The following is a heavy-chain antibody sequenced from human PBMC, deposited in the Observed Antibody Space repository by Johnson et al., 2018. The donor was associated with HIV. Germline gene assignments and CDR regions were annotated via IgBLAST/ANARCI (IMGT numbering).Heavy chain of an antibody. Sequence: QVQLVESGGGVVQPGRSLRLSCAASGFTFSSYAMHWVRQAPGKGLEWVAVISYAGSNKYYADSVKGRFTISRDNSKNTLDLQMNSLRAEDTAGYYCARDGPIQFLEWLSAGAFDIWGQGTMVTVSS. CDR3: ARDGPIQFLEWLSAGAFDI. CDR2: ISYAGSNK. CDR1: GFTFSSYA. D-gene: IGHD3-3*01. J-gene: IGHJ3*02. V-gene: IGHV3-30-3*01.